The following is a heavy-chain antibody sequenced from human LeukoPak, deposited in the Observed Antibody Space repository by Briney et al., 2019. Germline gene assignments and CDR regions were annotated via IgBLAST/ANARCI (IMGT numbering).Heavy chain of an antibody. V-gene: IGHV1-18*01. D-gene: IGHD3-9*01. Sequence: ASVKVSCKASGYTFTRYGISWVRQAPGQGLEWMGWISGYNGNTKYAQKFQGRGTMTTDTSTSTASMELRSLRSDDTAVYYCARAGYDILTLAPDPANDYWGQGILVTASS. CDR2: ISGYNGNT. CDR1: GYTFTRYG. J-gene: IGHJ4*02. CDR3: ARAGYDILTLAPDPANDY.